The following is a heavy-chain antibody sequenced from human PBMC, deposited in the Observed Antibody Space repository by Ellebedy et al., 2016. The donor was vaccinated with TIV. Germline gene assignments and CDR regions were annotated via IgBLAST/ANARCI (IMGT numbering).Heavy chain of an antibody. CDR1: GFTFSSYA. CDR3: ARGRGYYGSGSYGGAFDY. V-gene: IGHV3-30*04. D-gene: IGHD3-10*01. CDR2: ISYDGSNK. Sequence: GESLKISXAASGFTFSSYAMHWVRQAPGKGLEWVAVISYDGSNKYYADSVKGRFTISRDNSKNTLYLQMNSLRAEDTAVYYCARGRGYYGSGSYGGAFDYWGQGTLVTVSS. J-gene: IGHJ4*02.